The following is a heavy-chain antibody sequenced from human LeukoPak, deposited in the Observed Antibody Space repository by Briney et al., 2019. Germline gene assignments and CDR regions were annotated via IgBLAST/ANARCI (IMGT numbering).Heavy chain of an antibody. CDR3: ARSYYDSSGYPHSDLDY. D-gene: IGHD3-22*01. Sequence: GGSLRLSCAGSGFTFSSYTMNWVRAPGKGLEWVSSISETSIYINYADSVKGRFTISRDNAKYSLYLQMTSLRAEDTAVYYCARSYYDSSGYPHSDLDYWGQGTLVTVSS. CDR1: GFTFSSYT. V-gene: IGHV3-21*01. CDR2: ISETSIYI. J-gene: IGHJ4*02.